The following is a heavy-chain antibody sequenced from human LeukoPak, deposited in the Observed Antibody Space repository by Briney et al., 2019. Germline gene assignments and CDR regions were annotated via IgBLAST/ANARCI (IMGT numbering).Heavy chain of an antibody. Sequence: GGSLRLSCAASGFTFSDYYMSWVRQAPGKGLEWVGRIKSKTDGGTTDYAAPVKGRFTISRDDSKNTLYLQMNSLKTEDTAVYYCTTEPSYYDFWSGYIDYWGQGTLVTVSS. D-gene: IGHD3-3*01. J-gene: IGHJ4*02. CDR3: TTEPSYYDFWSGYIDY. CDR1: GFTFSDYY. V-gene: IGHV3-15*01. CDR2: IKSKTDGGTT.